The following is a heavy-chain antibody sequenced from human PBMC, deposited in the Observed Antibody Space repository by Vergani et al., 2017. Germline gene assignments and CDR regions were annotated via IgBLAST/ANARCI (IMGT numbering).Heavy chain of an antibody. CDR3: ARSLVPGRDCGGDCYSPFDY. V-gene: IGHV4-59*01. CDR2: IYYSGST. Sequence: QVQLQESGPGLVKPSETLSLTCTVSGGSISSYYWSWIRQPPGKGLEWIGYIYYSGSTNSNPSLKSRVTISVDTAKNQFSLKLSSVTAADTAVYYCARSLVPGRDCGGDCYSPFDYWGQGTLVTVSS. CDR1: GGSISSYY. J-gene: IGHJ4*02. D-gene: IGHD2-21*02.